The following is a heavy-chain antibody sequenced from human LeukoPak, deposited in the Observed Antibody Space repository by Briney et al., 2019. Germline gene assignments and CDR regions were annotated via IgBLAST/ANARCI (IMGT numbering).Heavy chain of an antibody. Sequence: SETLSLTCTVSGGSISSYYWSWIRQPPGKGLEWIGYLSYSGSTNYNPSLKSRVTISIDTSKNQFSLKLRSVTAADTAIYYCARQGYDILTGYIDAFDIWGQGTMVTVSS. V-gene: IGHV4-59*08. CDR1: GGSISSYY. CDR2: LSYSGST. D-gene: IGHD3-9*01. CDR3: ARQGYDILTGYIDAFDI. J-gene: IGHJ3*02.